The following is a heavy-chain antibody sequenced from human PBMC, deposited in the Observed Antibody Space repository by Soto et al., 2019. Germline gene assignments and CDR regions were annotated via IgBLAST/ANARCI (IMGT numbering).Heavy chain of an antibody. CDR3: ATFGADGSGSYHRHFY. V-gene: IGHV3-33*01. D-gene: IGHD3-10*01. J-gene: IGHJ4*02. CDR1: VFTFTDYG. CDR2: IWFDGTNK. Sequence: GGSLRLSCSASVFTFTDYGMHWVRQAPGKGLEWVALIWFDGTNKYYADSVKGRFAISRDNSKNTLYLQMNSLRAEDTAVYYCATFGADGSGSYHRHFYWGQGTLVTVSS.